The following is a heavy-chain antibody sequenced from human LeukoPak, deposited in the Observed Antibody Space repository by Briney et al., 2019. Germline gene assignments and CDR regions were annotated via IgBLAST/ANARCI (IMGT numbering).Heavy chain of an antibody. CDR3: ARAVTTWDAFDI. Sequence: GGSLRLSCAASGFTFSSYEMNWVRQAPGRGLEWVSYISSSDNTVYYADSVKGRFTISRDNAKNSLYLQMNSLRAEDTAVYYCARAVTTWDAFDIWGQGTMVTVSS. CDR1: GFTFSSYE. CDR2: ISSSDNTV. J-gene: IGHJ3*02. V-gene: IGHV3-48*03. D-gene: IGHD4-17*01.